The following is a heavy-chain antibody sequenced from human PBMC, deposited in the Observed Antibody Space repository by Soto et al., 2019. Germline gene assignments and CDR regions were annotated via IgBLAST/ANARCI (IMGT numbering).Heavy chain of an antibody. CDR3: AADRKIVGTIGAFDF. CDR1: KYTLTELT. CDR2: SAPEEGEP. J-gene: IGHJ4*02. V-gene: IGHV1-24*01. D-gene: IGHD1-26*01. Sequence: ASVKVSCKVPKYTLTELTIDWLRQAPGKGLEWMGRSAPEEGEPIYPQKFQGRVSMTEDPSTDTAYMELTSLRFEDTAVYFCAADRKIVGTIGAFDFWGQGPLVTVSS.